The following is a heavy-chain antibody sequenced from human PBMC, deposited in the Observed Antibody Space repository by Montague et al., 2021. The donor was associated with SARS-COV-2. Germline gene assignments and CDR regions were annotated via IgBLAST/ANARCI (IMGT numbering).Heavy chain of an antibody. CDR3: ARGNSHYYGSGSYYAHYYGMDV. CDR2: IIHSGST. J-gene: IGHJ6*02. Sequence: SETLSLTCAVYGGSFSGHYWIWIRQPPGKGLEWIGEIIHSGSTNYNPSLKSRVTISVDTSKNQFSLKLSSVTAADTAVYYCARGNSHYYGSGSYYAHYYGMDVWGQGTTVTVSS. V-gene: IGHV4-34*01. CDR1: GGSFSGHY. D-gene: IGHD3-10*01.